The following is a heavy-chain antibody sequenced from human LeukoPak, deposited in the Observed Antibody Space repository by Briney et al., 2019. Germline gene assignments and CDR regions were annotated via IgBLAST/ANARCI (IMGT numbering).Heavy chain of an antibody. CDR3: ARLSGLYSSSRSGSYFDY. D-gene: IGHD6-13*01. CDR1: GYTFSSYW. V-gene: IGHV5-51*01. CDR2: IYAEDSDT. Sequence: GESLKISCKGSGYTFSSYWIGWVRQMPGKGLEWMGIIYAEDSDTRYTPSFQGQVTISADKSITTAYLQWSSLKASDTAMYYCARLSGLYSSSRSGSYFDYWGLGTLVTVSS. J-gene: IGHJ4*02.